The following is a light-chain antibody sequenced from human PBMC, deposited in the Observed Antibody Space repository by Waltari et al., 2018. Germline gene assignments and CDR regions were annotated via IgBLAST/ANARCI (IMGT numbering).Light chain of an antibody. CDR2: EDY. Sequence: NFMLTQPHSVSESPGKTVTISCPRSSGSLASNYVQWFQQRPGSAPTTVIYEDYQRPSGVPDRFSGSIDSSSNSASLTISGLKTEDEADYYCQSYDGINWMFGGGTKLTVL. V-gene: IGLV6-57*03. J-gene: IGLJ3*02. CDR3: QSYDGINWM. CDR1: SGSLASNY.